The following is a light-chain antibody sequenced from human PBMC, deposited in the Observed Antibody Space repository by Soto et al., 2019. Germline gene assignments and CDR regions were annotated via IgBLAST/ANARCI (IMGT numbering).Light chain of an antibody. Sequence: DIQMTQSPSTLSASVGDRVTITCRASQSISRWLAWYQQKPGKVPKLLIYKASSLESGVPSRFSGSGSGTDFTLTHSKLQPDDFATNYSQQRYTFGPGTKLEIK. CDR1: QSISRW. V-gene: IGKV1-5*03. J-gene: IGKJ2*01. CDR3: QQRYT. CDR2: KAS.